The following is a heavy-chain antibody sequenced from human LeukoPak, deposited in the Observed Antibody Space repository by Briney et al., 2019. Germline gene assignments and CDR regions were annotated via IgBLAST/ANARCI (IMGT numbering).Heavy chain of an antibody. Sequence: SDTLSLTCAVYGESFSDSYWIWIRQPPGKGLQWIGEVNHSGITSYNPSLKSRLTISVDTSKNQFSLKVNSVTAADTAVYYCARSTDYDFLGGPWAQGILVTVSS. CDR2: VNHSGIT. V-gene: IGHV4-34*01. CDR3: ARSTDYDFLGGP. J-gene: IGHJ4*02. D-gene: IGHD3-3*01. CDR1: GESFSDSY.